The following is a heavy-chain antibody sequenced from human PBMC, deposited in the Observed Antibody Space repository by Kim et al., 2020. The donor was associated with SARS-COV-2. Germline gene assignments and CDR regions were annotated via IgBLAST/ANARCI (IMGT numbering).Heavy chain of an antibody. V-gene: IGHV5-51*01. CDR1: YTFSTYW. Sequence: GESLKISCQYTFSTYWIAWVRQLPGEGLEWMGMIDPADFETHYTPAFEGQVTMSVDSSINTACLHWNRLEASDTAIYYCARHRKANCGGDCYSGDFWGQGTLVTVSS. J-gene: IGHJ3*01. CDR3: ARHRKANCGGDCYSGDF. CDR2: IDPADFET. D-gene: IGHD2-21*02.